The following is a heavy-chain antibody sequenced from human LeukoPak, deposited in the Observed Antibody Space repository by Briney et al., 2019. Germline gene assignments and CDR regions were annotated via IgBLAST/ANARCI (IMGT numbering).Heavy chain of an antibody. D-gene: IGHD4-17*01. V-gene: IGHV1-2*02. J-gene: IGHJ3*02. CDR1: GYSFTGYY. Sequence: ASVKVSCKASGYSFTGYYIHWVRQAPGQGLEWMGWINPNSGGTNYAQKFQGRVTMSRDTSISTAYMELSRLRSDDTAVYYCARHLGPVNAFDIWGQGTMVTVSS. CDR3: ARHLGPVNAFDI. CDR2: INPNSGGT.